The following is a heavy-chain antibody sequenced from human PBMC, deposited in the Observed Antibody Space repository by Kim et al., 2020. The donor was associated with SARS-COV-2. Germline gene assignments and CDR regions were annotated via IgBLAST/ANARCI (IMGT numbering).Heavy chain of an antibody. CDR3: AREGRGSSWYVTAFDI. D-gene: IGHD6-13*01. V-gene: IGHV1-18*01. Sequence: QKLQGRVTMTTDTSTSTAYMELRSLRSDDTAVYYCAREGRGSSWYVTAFDIWGQGTMVTVSS. J-gene: IGHJ3*02.